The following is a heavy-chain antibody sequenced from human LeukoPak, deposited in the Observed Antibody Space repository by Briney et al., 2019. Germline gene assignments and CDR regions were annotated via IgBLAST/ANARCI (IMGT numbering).Heavy chain of an antibody. CDR1: GYTFTSYG. CDR2: ISAYNGNT. V-gene: IGHV1-18*01. CDR3: AIVRDEGYYYYYYMDV. J-gene: IGHJ6*03. Sequence: ASVKVSCKASGYTFTSYGIIWVRQAPGQGLEWMGWISAYNGNTNYAQKLQGRVTMTTDTSTSTAYMELRSLRSDDTAVYYCAIVRDEGYYYYYYMDVWGKGTTVSVSS.